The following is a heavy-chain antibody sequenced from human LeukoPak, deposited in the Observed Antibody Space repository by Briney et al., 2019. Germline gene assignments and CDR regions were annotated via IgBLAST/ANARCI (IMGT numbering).Heavy chain of an antibody. CDR3: AKEIWPTVTTPGWTYFDY. CDR1: AFTFSRYG. J-gene: IGHJ4*02. Sequence: GGSLRLSCAASAFTFSRYGMHWVRQAPGKGLEWVAFIRYDGSNKYYADSVKGRFTISRDNSKNTLYLQTNSLRAEDTAVYYCAKEIWPTVTTPGWTYFDYWGQGALVTVSS. CDR2: IRYDGSNK. V-gene: IGHV3-30*02. D-gene: IGHD4-17*01.